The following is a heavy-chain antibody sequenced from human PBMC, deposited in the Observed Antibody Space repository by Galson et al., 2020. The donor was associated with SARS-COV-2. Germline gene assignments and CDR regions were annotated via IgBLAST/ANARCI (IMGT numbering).Heavy chain of an antibody. D-gene: IGHD3-16*01. CDR1: GFSLSTSGVS. CDR3: AHRQGGVDNNYNGGCCDH. Sequence: KMSGPTLVKPTQTLTLTCTVSGFSLSTSGVSVGWLRQPPGKALEWLALVYRDDDKRYSPSLKSRLSIVRDTFKSQVVLTMTNMDPVDTATYYCAHRQGGVDNNYNGGCCDHWVQGILVTVSS. V-gene: IGHV2-5*02. CDR2: VYRDDDK. J-gene: IGHJ4*02.